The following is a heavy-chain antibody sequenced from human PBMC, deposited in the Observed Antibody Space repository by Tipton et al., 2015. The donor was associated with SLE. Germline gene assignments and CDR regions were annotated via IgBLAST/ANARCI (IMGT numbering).Heavy chain of an antibody. CDR2: VNYSGST. D-gene: IGHD7-27*01. CDR3: ARDLLTGSDY. CDR1: GGSFSGYF. V-gene: IGHV4-34*01. J-gene: IGHJ4*02. Sequence: TLSLTCAVYGGSFSGYFWTWIRQPPGKGLEWIGEVNYSGSTSYNPSLQSRVTMSVDTSKNQFSLKLNSVTPEDTAVYYCARDLLTGSDYWGQGTLVTVSS.